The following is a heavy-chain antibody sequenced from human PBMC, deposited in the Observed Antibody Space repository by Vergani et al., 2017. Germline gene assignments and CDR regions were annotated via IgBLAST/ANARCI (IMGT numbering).Heavy chain of an antibody. D-gene: IGHD6-19*01. CDR1: GYTFTGYY. Sequence: QVQLVQSGAEVKKPGASVKVSCKASGYTFTGYYMHWVRQAPGQGLEWMGWINPNSGGTNYAQKFQGRVTMTRDTSIRTTYMELSRLRSDDTSVYYCARVRLGGSCIAVAGMDVWGQGTTVTVSS. V-gene: IGHV1-2*02. CDR3: ARVRLGGSCIAVAGMDV. J-gene: IGHJ6*02. CDR2: INPNSGGT.